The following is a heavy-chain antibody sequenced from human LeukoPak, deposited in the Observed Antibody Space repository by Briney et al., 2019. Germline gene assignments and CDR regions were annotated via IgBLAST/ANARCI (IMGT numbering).Heavy chain of an antibody. D-gene: IGHD3-22*01. CDR1: GFTFDDYA. J-gene: IGHJ6*02. CDR3: AKDVLQNYYDSTPGPMDA. Sequence: GGSLRLSCAASGFTFDDYAMHWVRQAPGKGLEWVSGISWNSGSIGYADSVKGRFTISRDTAKNSLYLQMNSLRAEDTALYYCAKDVLQNYYDSTPGPMDAWGQGTTVTVSS. CDR2: ISWNSGSI. V-gene: IGHV3-9*01.